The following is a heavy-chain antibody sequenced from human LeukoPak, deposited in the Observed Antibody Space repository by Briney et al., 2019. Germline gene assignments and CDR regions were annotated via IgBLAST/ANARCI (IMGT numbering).Heavy chain of an antibody. Sequence: PSETLSLTCAVHGWSFSGYYWSWIRQPPGKGLEWIGEINHSGSSNYNPSLKSRVTISVDTSKNQFSLKLSSVTAADTAVYYCARAVNYVWGSYRYTVYFDYWGQGTLVTVSS. J-gene: IGHJ4*02. CDR3: ARAVNYVWGSYRYTVYFDY. D-gene: IGHD3-16*02. V-gene: IGHV4-34*01. CDR2: INHSGSS. CDR1: GWSFSGYY.